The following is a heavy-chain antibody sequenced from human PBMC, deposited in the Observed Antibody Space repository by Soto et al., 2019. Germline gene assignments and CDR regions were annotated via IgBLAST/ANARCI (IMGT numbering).Heavy chain of an antibody. CDR1: VFSFRDYY. CDR3: ARDRGGYLDY. V-gene: IGHV3-11*01. Sequence: PWGSMLLSCAVAVFSFRDYYMGWIRQAPGKGLEWVSYIGSSGSTIYYADSVKGRFTISRDNAKKSLYLQMNSLRAEDTAVHFCARDRGGYLDYWGQGTLVTVSS. CDR2: IGSSGSTI. D-gene: IGHD3-10*01. J-gene: IGHJ4*02.